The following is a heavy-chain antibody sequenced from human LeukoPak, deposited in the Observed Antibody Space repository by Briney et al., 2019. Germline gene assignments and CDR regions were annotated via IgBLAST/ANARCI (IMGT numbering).Heavy chain of an antibody. V-gene: IGHV1-69*13. CDR3: ARVEGIAVAAWFDP. D-gene: IGHD6-19*01. Sequence: ASVKVSCKASGYTFTSYAISWARQAPGQGLEWMGGIIPIFGTANYAQKFQGRVTITADESTSTAYMELSSLRSEDTAVYYCARVEGIAVAAWFDPWGQGTLVTVSS. J-gene: IGHJ5*02. CDR1: GYTFTSYA. CDR2: IIPIFGTA.